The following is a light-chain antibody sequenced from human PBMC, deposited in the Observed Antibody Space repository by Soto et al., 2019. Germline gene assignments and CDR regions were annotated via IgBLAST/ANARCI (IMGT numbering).Light chain of an antibody. Sequence: DIQMTQSPSTLSASVGDRVTITCRASQSIGSWLAWYQQISGRAPNLLIYDASSLQSGVPSRFSGSGSGTEFTLTISSLQPEEFASYYGRQHNTYPRTLGQGTKVDIK. CDR2: DAS. CDR3: RQHNTYPRT. CDR1: QSIGSW. V-gene: IGKV1-5*01. J-gene: IGKJ1*01.